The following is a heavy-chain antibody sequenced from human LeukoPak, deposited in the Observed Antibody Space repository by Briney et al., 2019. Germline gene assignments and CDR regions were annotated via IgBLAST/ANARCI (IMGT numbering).Heavy chain of an antibody. CDR1: GFTVSSNY. J-gene: IGHJ4*02. Sequence: GGSLRLSCAASGFTVSSNYMSWVRQAPGKGLEWVSVIYSGGSTYYADSVKGRFTISRDNPKNTLYLQMNSLRAEDTAVYYCAGRYRYSGSYSEDYWGQGTLVTVSS. CDR2: IYSGGST. D-gene: IGHD1-26*01. V-gene: IGHV3-53*01. CDR3: AGRYRYSGSYSEDY.